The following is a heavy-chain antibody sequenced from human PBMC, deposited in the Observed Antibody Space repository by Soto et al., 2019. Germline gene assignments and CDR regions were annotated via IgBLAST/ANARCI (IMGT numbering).Heavy chain of an antibody. CDR3: ARHPPATYRLYDP. V-gene: IGHV4-39*01. Sequence: QLLESGPGLVKPSETLSLTCTVSGGSISSSSYYWGWIRQPPGKGLEWIGSIYYSGSTYYNPSLKSRVTISVDTSKNQFSLKLSSVTAADTAVYYCARHPPATYRLYDPWGQGTLVTVSS. CDR1: GGSISSSSYY. CDR2: IYYSGST. D-gene: IGHD2-15*01. J-gene: IGHJ5*02.